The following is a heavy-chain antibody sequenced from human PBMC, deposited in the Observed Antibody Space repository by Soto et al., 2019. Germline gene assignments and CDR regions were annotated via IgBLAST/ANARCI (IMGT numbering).Heavy chain of an antibody. J-gene: IGHJ1*01. Sequence: HVQLQESGPGLVRPSQTLSLTCTVSGDSISSGDYYWSWIRHYPGKGLEWIGYIYYSGRAYYNPSLESRAAISIDTSMNQFSLILSSVTAADTAIYYCARGGTHHDYRYQHWGQGTLVIVSA. V-gene: IGHV4-31*03. CDR2: IYYSGRA. CDR1: GDSISSGDYY. CDR3: ARGGTHHDYRYQH. D-gene: IGHD4-4*01.